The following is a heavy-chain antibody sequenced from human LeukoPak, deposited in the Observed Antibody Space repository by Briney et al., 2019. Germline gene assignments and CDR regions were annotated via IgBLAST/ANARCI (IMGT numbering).Heavy chain of an antibody. J-gene: IGHJ4*02. V-gene: IGHV3-48*04. CDR2: ISSSSVSI. Sequence: GGSLRLSCAASGFTFSTYSMNWVRQAPGKGLEWVSYISSSSVSIYYADSVKGRFTISRDNAKKSLYLQMNSLRAEDTAVYYCARAYGDYYDSSALPDYWGQGALVTVSS. D-gene: IGHD3-22*01. CDR3: ARAYGDYYDSSALPDY. CDR1: GFTFSTYS.